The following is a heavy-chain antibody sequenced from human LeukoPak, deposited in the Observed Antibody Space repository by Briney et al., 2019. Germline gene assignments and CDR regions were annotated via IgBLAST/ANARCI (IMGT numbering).Heavy chain of an antibody. CDR3: ARGLQSMTTVTFYAFDI. CDR2: IYYSGST. J-gene: IGHJ3*02. Sequence: SETLSLTCTVSGGSISSYYWSWIRQPPGKGLEWIGYIYYSGSTNYNPSLKSRVTISVDTSKNQFSLKLSSVTAADTAVYYCARGLQSMTTVTFYAFDIWGQGTMVTVSS. CDR1: GGSISSYY. V-gene: IGHV4-59*12. D-gene: IGHD4-17*01.